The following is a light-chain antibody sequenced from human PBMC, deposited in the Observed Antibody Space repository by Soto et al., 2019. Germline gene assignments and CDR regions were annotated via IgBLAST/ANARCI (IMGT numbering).Light chain of an antibody. V-gene: IGKV1-39*01. CDR2: AAS. CDR3: QQSYSTPYT. Sequence: DIQMTQSPSSLSASVGDRVTITCRASQSISSYLNWYQQKPGKAPTLLIYAASSLQSGVPSRFSGSGSGTDFTLTISSLQTEDFSTDYGQQSYSTPYTFGQGTKLEIK. J-gene: IGKJ2*01. CDR1: QSISSY.